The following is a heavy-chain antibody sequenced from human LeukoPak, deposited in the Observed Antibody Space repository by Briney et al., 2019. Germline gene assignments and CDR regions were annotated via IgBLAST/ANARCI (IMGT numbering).Heavy chain of an antibody. CDR1: GYTFSNFG. CDR2: ISGNNDNP. V-gene: IGHV1-18*01. Sequence: ASVKVSCETSGYTFSNFGINWVRQAPGQGLEWMGWISGNNDNPNYGQKFQGRFTVTTDSSTSTAYMELRNLRFDDTAVYYCARDGTSTDDYWGQGTLVTVSS. CDR3: ARDGTSTDDY. D-gene: IGHD2-2*01. J-gene: IGHJ4*02.